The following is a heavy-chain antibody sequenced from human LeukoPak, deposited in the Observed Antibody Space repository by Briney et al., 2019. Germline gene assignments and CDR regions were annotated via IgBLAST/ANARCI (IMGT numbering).Heavy chain of an antibody. J-gene: IGHJ4*02. Sequence: GGSLRLSCAASGFTFSSYSMNWVRQAPGKGLEWVSSISSSSSYIYYADSVKGRFTISRDNAKNSLYLQMNSLRAEDTAVYYCASGTTIFGVVIPYYFDYWGQGTLVTVSS. CDR3: ASGTTIFGVVIPYYFDY. CDR1: GFTFSSYS. V-gene: IGHV3-21*01. CDR2: ISSSSSYI. D-gene: IGHD3-3*01.